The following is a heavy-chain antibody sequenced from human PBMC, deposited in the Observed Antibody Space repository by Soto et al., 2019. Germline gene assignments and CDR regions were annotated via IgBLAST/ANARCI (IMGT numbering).Heavy chain of an antibody. CDR1: GGSISSYY. J-gene: IGHJ6*02. CDR2: IYTSGST. Sequence: PSETLSLTCAASGGSISSYYRSWIRQPAGKGLEWIGRIYTSGSTNYNPSLKSRVTMSVDTSKNQFSLKLSSVTAADTAVYYCARTPGIAAAGPTYYYYYYGMDVWGQGTTVTVSS. V-gene: IGHV4-4*07. D-gene: IGHD6-13*01. CDR3: ARTPGIAAAGPTYYYYYYGMDV.